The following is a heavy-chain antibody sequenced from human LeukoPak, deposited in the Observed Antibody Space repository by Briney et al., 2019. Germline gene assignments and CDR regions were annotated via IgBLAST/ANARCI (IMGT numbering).Heavy chain of an antibody. Sequence: SETLSLTCTVSGGSISSYYWSWIRQPPGKGLEWIGYIYYSGSTNYNPSLKSRVTISVDTSKNQFSLKLSSVTAADTAVYYCARVGGPRKAFDIWGQGTTVTASS. CDR1: GGSISSYY. CDR2: IYYSGST. CDR3: ARVGGPRKAFDI. J-gene: IGHJ3*02. V-gene: IGHV4-59*01. D-gene: IGHD3-16*01.